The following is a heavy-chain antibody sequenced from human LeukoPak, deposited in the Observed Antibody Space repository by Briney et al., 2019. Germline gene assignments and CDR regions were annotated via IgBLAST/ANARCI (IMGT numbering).Heavy chain of an antibody. V-gene: IGHV3-33*06. Sequence: PGGSLRLSCAASGFTFSKFGMHWVRQTPGKGLEWVALVWNDGSKNYYADSVKGRFTISRDNSKDTLYLLLNSLRAEDTAVHYCAKDWSLGYGCLDYWGQGTLVTVSS. CDR1: GFTFSKFG. J-gene: IGHJ4*02. CDR3: AKDWSLGYGCLDY. CDR2: VWNDGSKN. D-gene: IGHD5-12*01.